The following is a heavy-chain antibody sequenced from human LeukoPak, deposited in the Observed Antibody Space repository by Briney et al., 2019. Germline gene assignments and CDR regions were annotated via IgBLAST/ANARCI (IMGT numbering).Heavy chain of an antibody. J-gene: IGHJ4*02. CDR3: TISGSDIDY. Sequence: GGSLRLSCAASGFTFTYAWMSWVRXAPGKXLEWVCRIKSETDGGTTAYGSPVQGRFTISRDDSKKTLFLQINTLKTEDTAIYYCTISGSDIDYWGQGTLVTVS. D-gene: IGHD1-26*01. V-gene: IGHV3-15*01. CDR1: GFTFTYAW. CDR2: IKSETDGGTT.